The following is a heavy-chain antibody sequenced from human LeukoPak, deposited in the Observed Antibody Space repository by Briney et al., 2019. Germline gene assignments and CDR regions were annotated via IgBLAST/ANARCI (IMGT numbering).Heavy chain of an antibody. CDR3: AKDCLTYYYDSSGYTFIDY. J-gene: IGHJ4*02. Sequence: GGSLRLSCAASGFPFSSHWLSWFRQSPGKGLEWVAVISYDGSNKYYADSVKGRFTISRDNSKNTLYLQMNSLRAEDTAVYYCAKDCLTYYYDSSGYTFIDYWGQGTLVTVSS. CDR1: GFPFSSHW. CDR2: ISYDGSNK. V-gene: IGHV3-30*18. D-gene: IGHD3-22*01.